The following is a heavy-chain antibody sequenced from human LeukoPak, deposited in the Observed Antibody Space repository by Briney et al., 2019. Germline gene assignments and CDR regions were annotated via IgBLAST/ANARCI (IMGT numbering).Heavy chain of an antibody. J-gene: IGHJ5*02. D-gene: IGHD2-15*01. CDR1: GFTFSSYS. V-gene: IGHV3-21*01. Sequence: GGSLRLSCAASGFTFSSYSMNWVRQAPGKGLEWVSSISTSSTYIYYADSMKGRFTISRDNSKNTLYLQMNSLRAEDTAVYFCAKGQRLYCSSGSCFDWFDPWGQGTLVTVSS. CDR2: ISTSSTYI. CDR3: AKGQRLYCSSGSCFDWFDP.